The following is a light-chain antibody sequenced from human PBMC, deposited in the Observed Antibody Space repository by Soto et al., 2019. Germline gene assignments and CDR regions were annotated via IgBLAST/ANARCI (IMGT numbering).Light chain of an antibody. Sequence: DIQMTQSPSPLSASVGDRVTITCRASESISSWLAWFQQKPGKAPKLLIQKASILESGVPSRFSGSESGTEFTLTISSLQPDDFATYFCQQYSAKWSFGQGTKVEIK. CDR2: KAS. V-gene: IGKV1-5*03. CDR1: ESISSW. CDR3: QQYSAKWS. J-gene: IGKJ1*01.